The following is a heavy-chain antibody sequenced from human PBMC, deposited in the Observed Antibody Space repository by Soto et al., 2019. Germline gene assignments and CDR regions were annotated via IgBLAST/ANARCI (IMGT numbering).Heavy chain of an antibody. CDR2: ISGSGGST. J-gene: IGHJ3*02. Sequence: GGSLRLSCAASGFTFSSYAMSWVHQAPGKGLEWVSAISGSGGSTYYADSVKGRFTISRDNSKNTLYLQMNSLRAEDTAVYYCAKDRRGYGSSLRDAFDIWGQGTMVTVSS. CDR3: AKDRRGYGSSLRDAFDI. D-gene: IGHD6-13*01. CDR1: GFTFSSYA. V-gene: IGHV3-23*01.